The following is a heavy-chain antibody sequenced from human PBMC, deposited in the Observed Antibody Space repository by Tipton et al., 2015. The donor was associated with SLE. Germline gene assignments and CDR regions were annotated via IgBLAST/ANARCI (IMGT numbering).Heavy chain of an antibody. CDR1: GGSISSGGYY. CDR3: AREEENDFWSGGDAFDI. D-gene: IGHD3-3*01. Sequence: TLSLTCTVSGGSISSGGYYWSWIRQHPGKGLEWIGYIYYSGSTYYNPSLKSRVTISVGTSKNQFSLKLSSVTAADTAVYYCAREEENDFWSGGDAFDIWGQGTMVTVSS. J-gene: IGHJ3*02. V-gene: IGHV4-31*03. CDR2: IYYSGST.